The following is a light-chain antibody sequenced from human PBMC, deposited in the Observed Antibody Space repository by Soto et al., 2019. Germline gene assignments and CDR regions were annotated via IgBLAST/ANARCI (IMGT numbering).Light chain of an antibody. Sequence: DIQMTQYPSSLSGSVGGRVSITCVVSQSISRYLNWYQQRPGKAPKFLIYAASSLQSGVPSRFSGSGFGTDFTLTISSLQPEDFATYYCQQSHSTPPTFGGGTKVDNK. J-gene: IGKJ4*01. CDR3: QQSHSTPPT. V-gene: IGKV1-39*01. CDR2: AAS. CDR1: QSISRY.